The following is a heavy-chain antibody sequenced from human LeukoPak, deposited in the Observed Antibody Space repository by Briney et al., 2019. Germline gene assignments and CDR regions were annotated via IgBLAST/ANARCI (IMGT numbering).Heavy chain of an antibody. CDR1: GGSISSYY. CDR2: IYYSGST. J-gene: IGHJ4*02. V-gene: IGHV4-59*01. Sequence: PSETLSLTCTVSGGSISSYYWSWIRQPPGKGLEWIGCIYYSGSTNYNPSLKSRVTISVDTSKNQFSLKLSSVTAADTAVYYCARFIAAAGTPFDYWGQGTLVTVSS. CDR3: ARFIAAAGTPFDY. D-gene: IGHD6-13*01.